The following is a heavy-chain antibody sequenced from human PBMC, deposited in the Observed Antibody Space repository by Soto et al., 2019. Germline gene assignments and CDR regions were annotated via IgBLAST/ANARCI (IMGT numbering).Heavy chain of an antibody. CDR2: IGPDGGEK. J-gene: IGHJ3*02. Sequence: GGSLRLSCAASGYTFTGSWMSWVRQPPGKGLEWVATIGPDGGEKNYVDSVRGRFTISRDNAKNSLYLEMNSLKDEDTAVYFCARGRSLDIWGQGTMVTVSS. CDR3: ARGRSLDI. CDR1: GYTFTGSW. V-gene: IGHV3-7*03.